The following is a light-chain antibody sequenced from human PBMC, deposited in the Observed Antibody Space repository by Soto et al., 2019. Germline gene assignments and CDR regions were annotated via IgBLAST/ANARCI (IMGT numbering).Light chain of an antibody. CDR2: YDR. Sequence: SYVLTQPPSVSVSPEKTATITCGGNNIGSQSVHWYQQKPGQAPVLVMFYDRVRPSGIPDRFSGSNSGNTATLTISRVEAGDEADYYCQVWDTSGDHLGVFGGGTKLTVL. V-gene: IGLV3-21*01. CDR3: QVWDTSGDHLGV. J-gene: IGLJ2*01. CDR1: NIGSQS.